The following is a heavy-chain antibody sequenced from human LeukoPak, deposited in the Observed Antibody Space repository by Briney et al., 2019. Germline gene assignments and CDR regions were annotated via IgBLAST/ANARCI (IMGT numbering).Heavy chain of an antibody. CDR1: GYTFTSYG. D-gene: IGHD3-22*01. CDR3: AREVPYYYDSSGYYSFDHYYYYGMDV. Sequence: ASVKVSCKASGYTFTSYGISWVRQAPGQWLESMGWISAYNGNTNYAQKLQGRVTMTTGTSTSTAYMELRSLRSDDTAVYYCAREVPYYYDSSGYYSFDHYYYYGMDVWGQGTTVTVSS. CDR2: ISAYNGNT. V-gene: IGHV1-18*01. J-gene: IGHJ6*02.